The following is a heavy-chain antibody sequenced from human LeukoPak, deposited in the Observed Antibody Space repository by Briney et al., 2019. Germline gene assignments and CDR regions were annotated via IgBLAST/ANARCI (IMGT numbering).Heavy chain of an antibody. V-gene: IGHV4-30-4*01. J-gene: IGHJ3*02. CDR1: GGSISGGDYY. D-gene: IGHD3-22*01. Sequence: QSSQTLSLTCTVSGGSISGGDYYWSWIRQPPGKGLEWIGYIYYSGSAYYNPSLNSRLTISVDTSKNQFSLKLSSVTAADTAVYYCARIYYYEISGYRDAFDMWGQGTMVTVSS. CDR2: IYYSGSA. CDR3: ARIYYYEISGYRDAFDM.